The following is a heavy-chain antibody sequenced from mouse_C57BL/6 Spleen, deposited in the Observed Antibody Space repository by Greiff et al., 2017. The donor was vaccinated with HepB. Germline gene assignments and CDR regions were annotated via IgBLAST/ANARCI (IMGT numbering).Heavy chain of an antibody. Sequence: QVQLQQPGAELVKPGASVKLSCKASGYTFTSYWMQWVKQRPGQGLEWIGEIDPSDSYTNYNQKFKGKATLTVDTSSSTADMQISSLTSEDSAVYYCARGAGYYFDYWGQGTTRTVSS. J-gene: IGHJ2*01. CDR1: GYTFTSYW. CDR3: ARGAGYYFDY. V-gene: IGHV1-50*01. CDR2: IDPSDSYT.